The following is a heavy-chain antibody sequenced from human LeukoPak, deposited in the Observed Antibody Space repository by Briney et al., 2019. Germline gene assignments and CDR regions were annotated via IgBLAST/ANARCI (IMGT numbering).Heavy chain of an antibody. Sequence: GGSLRLSCAASGFTFNRYAMSWVRQAPGKGLEWLGRIRSGGAREYAAPAQGRFTISRDDSRNTVYLEMNNLDTDDTAVYFCAVDTPVIDAQIDYWGQGTLVTVSS. CDR1: GFTFNRYA. D-gene: IGHD3-16*02. CDR3: AVDTPVIDAQIDY. J-gene: IGHJ4*02. V-gene: IGHV3-15*01. CDR2: IRSGGAR.